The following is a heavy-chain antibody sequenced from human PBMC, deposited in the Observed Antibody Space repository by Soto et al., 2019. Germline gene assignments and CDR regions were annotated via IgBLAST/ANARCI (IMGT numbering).Heavy chain of an antibody. CDR3: ARVGRYGWDFDH. D-gene: IGHD5-18*01. V-gene: IGHV3-7*01. Sequence: GGSLRLSCAASGFSFRSYWMSWVRQAPGKGLEWVALINEDGSQKYYVGSVKGRFIISRDNAKDSVYMQMDSLRAGDTAVYFCARVGRYGWDFDHWGQGTLVTVSS. CDR1: GFSFRSYW. CDR2: INEDGSQK. J-gene: IGHJ4*02.